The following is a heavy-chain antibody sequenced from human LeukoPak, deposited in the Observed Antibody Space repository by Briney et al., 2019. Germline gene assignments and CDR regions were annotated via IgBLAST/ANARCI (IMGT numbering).Heavy chain of an antibody. CDR3: ASSYSSGWYSLEYFQH. CDR2: ISYDGSNK. CDR1: GFTFSSYA. Sequence: GRSLRLSCAASGFTFSSYAMHWVRQAPGKGLEWVAVISYDGSNKYYADSVKGRFTISRDNSKNTLYLQMNSLRAEDTAVYYCASSYSSGWYSLEYFQHWGQGTLVTVSS. V-gene: IGHV3-30-3*01. J-gene: IGHJ1*01. D-gene: IGHD6-19*01.